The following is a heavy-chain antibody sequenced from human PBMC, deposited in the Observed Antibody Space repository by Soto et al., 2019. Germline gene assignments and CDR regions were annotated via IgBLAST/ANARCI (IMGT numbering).Heavy chain of an antibody. J-gene: IGHJ6*02. CDR2: IYSADNT. D-gene: IGHD1-26*01. V-gene: IGHV3-66*01. CDR1: GFTVSSNY. Sequence: PGGSLRLSCAASGFTVSSNYMSWFRQAPGKGLEWISIIYSADNTYYADSVKGRFTISRDNSKNTLYLQMNSLGAEDTAVYYCARDFVVGGPTINYYYGMDVWGQGTTVTVS. CDR3: ARDFVVGGPTINYYYGMDV.